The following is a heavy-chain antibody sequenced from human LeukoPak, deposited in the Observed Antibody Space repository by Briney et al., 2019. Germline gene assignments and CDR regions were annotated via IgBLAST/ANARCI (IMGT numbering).Heavy chain of an antibody. CDR1: GYTFTSYD. CDR3: ARASRDYYGSGSAYYYYYYMDV. CDR2: MNPNSGNT. Sequence: ASVKVSCKASGYTFTSYDINWVRQATGQGLEWMGWMNPNSGNTGYAQKFQGRVTITRNTSISTAYMELSRLRSDDTAVYYCARASRDYYGSGSAYYYYYYMDVWGKGTTVTVSS. D-gene: IGHD3-10*01. J-gene: IGHJ6*03. V-gene: IGHV1-8*03.